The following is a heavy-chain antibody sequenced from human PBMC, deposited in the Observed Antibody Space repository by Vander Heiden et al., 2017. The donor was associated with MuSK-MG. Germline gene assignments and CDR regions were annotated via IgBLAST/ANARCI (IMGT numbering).Heavy chain of an antibody. CDR2: ITSSSSYI. J-gene: IGHJ4*02. Sequence: EVQLVESGGGLVKPGGSLRPSCAASGFTFSSYTLSWVRQAPGKGLEWISSITSSSSYIYYADSVKGRFTISRDNAKNSLYLQMNSLRAEDTAVYYCARGIQIIDYWGQGTLVTVSS. CDR3: ARGIQIIDY. D-gene: IGHD5-18*01. V-gene: IGHV3-21*01. CDR1: GFTFSSYT.